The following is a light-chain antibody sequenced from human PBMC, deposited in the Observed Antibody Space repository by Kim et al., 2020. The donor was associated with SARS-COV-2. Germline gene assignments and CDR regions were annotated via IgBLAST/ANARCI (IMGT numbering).Light chain of an antibody. CDR2: GAS. V-gene: IGKV3-20*01. Sequence: EIVSTQSPRTLSLSPGDRATLSCRASQSVSNDYLAWYQKKPGQAPRLLIYGASIRATGIPDRFSGGGSGTDFTLTISRLEPEDFAVYYCQQYGRSPRTFGQGTKVDIK. CDR3: QQYGRSPRT. CDR1: QSVSNDY. J-gene: IGKJ1*01.